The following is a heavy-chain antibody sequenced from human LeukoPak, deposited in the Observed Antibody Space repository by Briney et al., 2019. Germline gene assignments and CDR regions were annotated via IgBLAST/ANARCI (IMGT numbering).Heavy chain of an antibody. D-gene: IGHD6-13*01. V-gene: IGHV1-69*04. CDR3: ARVGGGFRSSYFDP. CDR2: IIPILGIA. Sequence: SVKVSCNASGGTFSSYAISWVRQAPGQGLEWMGRIIPILGIANYAQKFQGRVTITADKSTSTAYMELSSLRSEDTAVYYCARVGGGFRSSYFDPWGQGTLVTVSS. CDR1: GGTFSSYA. J-gene: IGHJ5*02.